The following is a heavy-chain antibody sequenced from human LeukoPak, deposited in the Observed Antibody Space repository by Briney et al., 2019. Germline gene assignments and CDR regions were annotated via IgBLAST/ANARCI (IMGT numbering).Heavy chain of an antibody. CDR3: ARITPYFDSADWFDP. V-gene: IGHV4-4*07. Sequence: SETLSFTCTVSGGSISSYYWSWIRQPAGKGLEWIGRIYTSGSTNYNPSLKSRVTMPVDTSKNQFSLKLSSVTAADTAVYYCARITPYFDSADWFDPWGQASLVTVSS. D-gene: IGHD3-9*01. J-gene: IGHJ5*02. CDR1: GGSISSYY. CDR2: IYTSGST.